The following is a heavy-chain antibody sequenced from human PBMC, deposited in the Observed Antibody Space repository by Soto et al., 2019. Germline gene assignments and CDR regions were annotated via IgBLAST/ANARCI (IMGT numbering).Heavy chain of an antibody. Sequence: ASVKVSCKASGYTFTGYYMHWVRQAPGQGLEWMGWINPNSGGTNYAQKFQGRVTMTRDTSISTAYMELSRLRSDDTAVYYCARSPSHYDFWSGYHNWFDPWGQGTLVTVSS. D-gene: IGHD3-3*01. CDR2: INPNSGGT. J-gene: IGHJ5*02. V-gene: IGHV1-2*02. CDR3: ARSPSHYDFWSGYHNWFDP. CDR1: GYTFTGYY.